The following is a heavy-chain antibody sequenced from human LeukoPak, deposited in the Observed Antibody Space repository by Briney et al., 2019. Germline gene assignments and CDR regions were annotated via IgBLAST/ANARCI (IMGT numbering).Heavy chain of an antibody. J-gene: IGHJ4*02. V-gene: IGHV4-38-2*02. CDR1: GYSISSGYY. Sequence: SETLSLTCTVSGYSISSGYYWGWIRQPPGKGLEWIGSIYHSGSTYYNPSLKSRVTISVDTSKNQFSLKLSSVTAADTAVYYCAREVTTGTLDYWGQGTLVTVSS. D-gene: IGHD4-17*01. CDR2: IYHSGST. CDR3: AREVTTGTLDY.